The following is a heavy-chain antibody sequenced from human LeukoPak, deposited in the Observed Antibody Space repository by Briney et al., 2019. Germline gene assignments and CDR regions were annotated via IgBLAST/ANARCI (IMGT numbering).Heavy chain of an antibody. J-gene: IGHJ6*03. CDR1: GFTFSGSA. CDR2: IRSKANSYAT. V-gene: IGHV3-73*01. CDR3: TRLAGYSSSWYDYYYMDV. D-gene: IGHD6-13*01. Sequence: GGSLKLSCAASGFTFSGSAMHWVRQASGKGLEWVGRIRSKANSYATAYAASVKGRFTISRDDSKNTAYLQMNSLKTEDTAVYYCTRLAGYSSSWYDYYYMDVWGKGTTVTVSS.